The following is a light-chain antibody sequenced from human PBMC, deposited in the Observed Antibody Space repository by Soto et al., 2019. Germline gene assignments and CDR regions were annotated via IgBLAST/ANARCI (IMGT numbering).Light chain of an antibody. CDR2: DVS. CDR1: SSDVGGYIC. V-gene: IGLV2-11*01. J-gene: IGLJ3*02. Sequence: QSALTQPRSVSGSPGQSVTISCTGTSSDVGGYICVSWYQQYPAKAPKVMIYDVSRRPSGVPDRFSGSKSGNTASLTISGLQAEDEAVYYCCSYAGNKTVVFGGGTQLTVL. CDR3: CSYAGNKTVV.